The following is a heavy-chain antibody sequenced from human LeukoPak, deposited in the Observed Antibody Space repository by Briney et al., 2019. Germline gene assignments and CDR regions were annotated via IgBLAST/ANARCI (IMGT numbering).Heavy chain of an antibody. CDR3: ATSGHNYDFWSGYYT. V-gene: IGHV3-7*01. CDR1: GFTFSSYW. Sequence: GGSLRLSCAASGFTFSSYWMSWVRQAPGKGLEWVANIKQDGSEKYYVDSVKGRFTISRDNAKNSLYLQMNSLRAEDTAVYYCATSGHNYDFWSGYYTWGQGTLVTVSS. CDR2: IKQDGSEK. D-gene: IGHD3-3*01. J-gene: IGHJ5*02.